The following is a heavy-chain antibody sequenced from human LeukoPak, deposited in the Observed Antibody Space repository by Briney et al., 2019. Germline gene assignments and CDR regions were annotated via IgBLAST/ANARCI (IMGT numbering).Heavy chain of an antibody. D-gene: IGHD3-10*02. Sequence: SETLSLTRTVSGGSISTYYWSWLRQPPGKGLEWMGYIYDSGSTSYNPTLKSRVTISVDTSKNHFSLKLSSVTAADTAVYHCTRRYPYVRAFDIWGQGTMVTVSS. J-gene: IGHJ3*02. CDR3: TRRYPYVRAFDI. CDR1: GGSISTYY. CDR2: IYDSGST. V-gene: IGHV4-59*08.